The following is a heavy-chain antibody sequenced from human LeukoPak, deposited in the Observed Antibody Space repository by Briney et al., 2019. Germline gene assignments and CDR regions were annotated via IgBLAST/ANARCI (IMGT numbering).Heavy chain of an antibody. J-gene: IGHJ4*02. CDR2: LRGDTGDT. D-gene: IGHD2-2*01. CDR1: GYMVSDYY. V-gene: IGHV1-2*02. Sequence: ASVKVSCKTSGYMVSDYYMHWVRQAPGQGLEWMGWLRGDTGDTDSPQKFKGRVTMTRDTATNTAYMQLSRLTYDDTAMYLCARVRDNACDYWGQGTLVTVSS. CDR3: ARVRDNACDY.